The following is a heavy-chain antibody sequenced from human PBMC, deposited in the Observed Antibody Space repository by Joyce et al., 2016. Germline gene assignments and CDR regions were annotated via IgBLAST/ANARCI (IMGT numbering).Heavy chain of an antibody. CDR1: GYTFITYT. D-gene: IGHD3-22*01. Sequence: QVQLVQSGAEVKKPGASVKVSCKASGYTFITYTMHWVRQAPGQRPGGMGWINAGNGNTDYSQKFQGRVTITRDTSASTAYMELSSLRSEDTAVYYGARDAPPTYYYDSSGLPDAFDIWGQGTMVTVSS. CDR3: ARDAPPTYYYDSSGLPDAFDI. V-gene: IGHV1-3*01. J-gene: IGHJ3*02. CDR2: INAGNGNT.